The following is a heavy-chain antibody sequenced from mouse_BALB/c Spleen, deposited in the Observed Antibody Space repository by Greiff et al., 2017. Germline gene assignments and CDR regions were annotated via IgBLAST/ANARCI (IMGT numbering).Heavy chain of an antibody. D-gene: IGHD1-1*01. CDR2: IYPGNVNT. CDR3: AREDYGSSLAY. CDR1: GYTFTSYY. V-gene: IGHV1S56*01. J-gene: IGHJ3*01. Sequence: QVQLQQSGPELVKPGASVRISCKASGYTFTSYYIHWVKQRPGQGLEWIGWIYPGNVNTKYNEKFKGKATLTADKSSSTAYMQLSSLTSEDSAVYFCAREDYGSSLAYWGQGTLVTVSA.